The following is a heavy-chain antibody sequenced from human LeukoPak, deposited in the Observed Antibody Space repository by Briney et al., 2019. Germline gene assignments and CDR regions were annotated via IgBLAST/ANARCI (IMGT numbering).Heavy chain of an antibody. V-gene: IGHV4-34*01. CDR2: INHSGST. CDR1: GGSFSGYY. CDR3: ARGRDCSSTSCARLPHY. D-gene: IGHD2-2*01. Sequence: PSETLSLTCAVYGGSFSGYYWSWIRQPPGKGLEWIGEINHSGSTNYNPSLKSRVTISVDTSKNQFSLKLSSVTAADTAVYYCARGRDCSSTSCARLPHYWGQGTLVTVSS. J-gene: IGHJ4*02.